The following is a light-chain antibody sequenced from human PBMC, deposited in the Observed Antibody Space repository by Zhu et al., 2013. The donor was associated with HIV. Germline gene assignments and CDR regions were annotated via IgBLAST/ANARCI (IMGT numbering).Light chain of an antibody. CDR1: QSVSRNY. CDR2: GAS. V-gene: IGKV3-20*01. J-gene: IGKJ2*02. Sequence: EIVLTQSPGTLSLSPGERATLSCRASQSVSRNYLAWYQQKPGQAPKLLIYGASSRATGIPDRFSGSGSGTDFTLTISRLEPEDFGVYYCQQYGSSRLSMCTFGQGTKLEIK. CDR3: QQYGSSRLSMCT.